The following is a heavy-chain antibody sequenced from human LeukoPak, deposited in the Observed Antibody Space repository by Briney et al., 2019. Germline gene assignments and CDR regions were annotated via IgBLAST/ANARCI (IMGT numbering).Heavy chain of an antibody. J-gene: IGHJ3*02. Sequence: QTGGSLRLSCAASGFTFGSYAMSWVRQAPGKGLEWVAVIWYDGSNKYYADSVKGRSTISRDNSKNTLYLQMNSLRAEDTAVYYCARDSSGYDYAFDIWGQGTMVTVSS. CDR1: GFTFGSYA. V-gene: IGHV3-33*08. CDR2: IWYDGSNK. CDR3: ARDSSGYDYAFDI. D-gene: IGHD5-12*01.